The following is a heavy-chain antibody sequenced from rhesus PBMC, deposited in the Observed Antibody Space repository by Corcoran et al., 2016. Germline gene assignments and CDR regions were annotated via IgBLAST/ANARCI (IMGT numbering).Heavy chain of an antibody. J-gene: IGHJ4*01. D-gene: IGHD3-3*01. V-gene: IGHV4-173*01. CDR3: ARDRVTIFGVVITFDY. Sequence: QLQLQESGPGLVKPSETLSLTCAVYGGSISSKYWSGIRQPPGKGREWIGRSSGRGGSTHYNPSLKSRVTISTDTSKNQFSLKLSSVTAADTAVYYCARDRVTIFGVVITFDYWGQGVLVTVSS. CDR2: SSGRGGST. CDR1: GGSISSKY.